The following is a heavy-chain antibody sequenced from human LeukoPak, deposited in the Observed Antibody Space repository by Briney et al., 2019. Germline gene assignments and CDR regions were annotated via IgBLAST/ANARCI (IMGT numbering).Heavy chain of an antibody. CDR2: IWYDGSNK. Sequence: PGGSLRLSCAASGFTFSSYGMHWVRQAPGKGLEWVAVIWYDGSNKYYADSVKGRFTISRDNSKNTLYLQMNSLRAEDTAVYYCAREISKSYYDSSGPDYWGQGTLVTVSS. CDR1: GFTFSSYG. V-gene: IGHV3-33*08. D-gene: IGHD3-22*01. J-gene: IGHJ4*02. CDR3: AREISKSYYDSSGPDY.